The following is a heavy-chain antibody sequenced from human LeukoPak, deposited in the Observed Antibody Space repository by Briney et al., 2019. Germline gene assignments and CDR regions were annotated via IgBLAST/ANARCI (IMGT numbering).Heavy chain of an antibody. D-gene: IGHD3-22*01. CDR3: AQYYYDSSGYYSGHDY. J-gene: IGHJ4*02. CDR1: GGTFSSYA. CDR2: IIPIFGTA. Sequence: SVKVSCKASGGTFSSYAISWVRQAPGQGLEWMGRIIPIFGTANYAQKFQGRVTITTNESTSTAYMELSSLRSEDTAVYCCAQYYYDSSGYYSGHDYWGQGTLVTVSS. V-gene: IGHV1-69*05.